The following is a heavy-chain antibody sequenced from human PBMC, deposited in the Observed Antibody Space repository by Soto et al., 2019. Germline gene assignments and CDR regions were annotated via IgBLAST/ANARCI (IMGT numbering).Heavy chain of an antibody. CDR1: GFTFSSYW. CDR2: IYTDGSRA. D-gene: IGHD1-7*01. Sequence: EVQLVESGGGLVQPGGSLRLSCAASGFTFSSYWMHWVRQAPGKGLVWVSRIYTDGSRADYADSVKGRFTISRDYAKNTVYLQVNSLGAEDTAVYYCARGARNYYYFDYWGQGTLVTVSS. V-gene: IGHV3-74*01. J-gene: IGHJ4*02. CDR3: ARGARNYYYFDY.